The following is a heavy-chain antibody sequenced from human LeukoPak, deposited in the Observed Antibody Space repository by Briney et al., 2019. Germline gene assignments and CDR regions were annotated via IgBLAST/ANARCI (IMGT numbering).Heavy chain of an antibody. CDR1: GFTFSSYW. J-gene: IGHJ4*02. V-gene: IGHV3-7*01. CDR2: IKQDGSEK. CDR3: ARDKSNYDFWSGYYGTDFDY. Sequence: GGSLRLSCAASGFTFSSYWMSWVRQAPGKGLEWVANIKQDGSEKYYVDSVKGRFTISRDNAKNSLYLQMNSLRAEDTAVYYCARDKSNYDFWSGYYGTDFDYWGQGTLVTVSS. D-gene: IGHD3-3*01.